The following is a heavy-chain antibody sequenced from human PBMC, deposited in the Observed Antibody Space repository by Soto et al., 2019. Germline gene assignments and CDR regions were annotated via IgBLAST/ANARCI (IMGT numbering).Heavy chain of an antibody. CDR2: IYTSGSV. D-gene: IGHD1-26*01. Sequence: QVQLQESGPGLVKPSETLSLTCTVSGDSITSDDYRWSWIRQRPGKGLEWIGYIYTSGSVDYTSSLRSRVPVSLDTSKNQVSLKLRSVTAADTALYYCARYSGSSSAGWFDPWGQGTLVTVSS. CDR1: GDSITSDDYR. V-gene: IGHV4-31*03. CDR3: ARYSGSSSAGWFDP. J-gene: IGHJ5*02.